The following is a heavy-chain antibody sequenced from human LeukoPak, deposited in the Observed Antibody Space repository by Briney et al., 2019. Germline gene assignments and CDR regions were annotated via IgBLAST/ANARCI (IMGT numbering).Heavy chain of an antibody. CDR1: GFTFSSYG. Sequence: PGGSLRLSCAASGFTFSSYGMHWVRQAPGKGLEWVAVISYDGSNKYYADSVKGRFTISRDNSKNTLYLQMNSLRTEDTAVYYCAKVKSPVTIGWPLFDIWAKGQWSPSPQ. CDR3: AKVKSPVTIGWPLFDI. J-gene: IGHJ3*02. V-gene: IGHV3-30*18. CDR2: ISYDGSNK. D-gene: IGHD5-24*01.